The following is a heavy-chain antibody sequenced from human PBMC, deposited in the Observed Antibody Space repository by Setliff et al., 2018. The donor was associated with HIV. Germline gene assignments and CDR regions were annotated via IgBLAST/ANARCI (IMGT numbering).Heavy chain of an antibody. J-gene: IGHJ4*02. CDR1: GYKFYTSW. Sequence: PGESLTISCQASGYKFYTSWIGWVRQMPGKGLGWVGIIYHGDSDTRYSPSFQGHVAFSVDTSISTAYLHWSSLKASDTAMYYCARHGYNDSRGYFDYWGQGALVTVSS. CDR2: IYHGDSDT. CDR3: ARHGYNDSRGYFDY. V-gene: IGHV5-51*01. D-gene: IGHD3-22*01.